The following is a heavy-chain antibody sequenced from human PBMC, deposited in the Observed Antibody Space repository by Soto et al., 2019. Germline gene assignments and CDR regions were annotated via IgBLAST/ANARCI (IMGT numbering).Heavy chain of an antibody. V-gene: IGHV2-5*02. CDR2: IYWDDDK. Sequence: SRPKLVNPTQTLTLTCTFSGFSLSTSGVGVGWIRQPPGKALEWLALIYWDDDKRYSPSLKSRLTITKDTSKNQVVLTMTNMDPVDTATYYCAHPYSGYDYGSLGAFDIWGQGTMVTVSS. D-gene: IGHD5-12*01. CDR1: GFSLSTSGVG. J-gene: IGHJ3*02. CDR3: AHPYSGYDYGSLGAFDI.